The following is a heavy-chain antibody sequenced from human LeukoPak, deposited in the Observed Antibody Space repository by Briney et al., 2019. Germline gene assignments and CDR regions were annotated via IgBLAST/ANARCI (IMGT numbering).Heavy chain of an antibody. CDR2: ISGSGGST. CDR3: ARDVPPYYYDSSGYYDAFDI. V-gene: IGHV3-23*01. CDR1: GFTFSSYA. D-gene: IGHD3-22*01. Sequence: GGSLRLSCAASGFTFSSYAMSWVRQAPGKGLEWVSAISGSGGSTYYADSVKGRFTISRDNSKNTLYLQMNSLRAEDTAVYYCARDVPPYYYDSSGYYDAFDIWGQGTMVTVSS. J-gene: IGHJ3*02.